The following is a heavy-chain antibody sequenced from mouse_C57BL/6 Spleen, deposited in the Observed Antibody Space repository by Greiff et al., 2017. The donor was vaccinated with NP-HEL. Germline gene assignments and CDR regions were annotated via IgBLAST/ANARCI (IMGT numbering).Heavy chain of an antibody. CDR3: ARREYYDWYFDV. CDR1: GYTFTSYW. V-gene: IGHV1-55*01. J-gene: IGHJ1*03. Sequence: VQLQQSGAELVKPGASVKMSCKASGYTFTSYWITWVKQRPGQGLEWIGDIYPGSGSTNYNEKFKSKATLTVDTSSSTAYMQLSSLTSEDSAVYYCARREYYDWYFDVWGTGTTVTVSS. D-gene: IGHD1-1*01. CDR2: IYPGSGST.